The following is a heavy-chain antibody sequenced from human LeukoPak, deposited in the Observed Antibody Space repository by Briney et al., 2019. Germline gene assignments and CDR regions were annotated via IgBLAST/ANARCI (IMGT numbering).Heavy chain of an antibody. J-gene: IGHJ4*02. CDR3: ARLGSYSDC. Sequence: TSETLSLTCTVSGVSIKNYYWSWIRQSSERGLEWIGYVHNSGATNYNPSLESRVTMSIDTSRSQFSLILNSVTVADTAVYYCARLGSYSDCWGQGTLVTVST. CDR2: VHNSGAT. V-gene: IGHV4-59*13. D-gene: IGHD1-26*01. CDR1: GVSIKNYY.